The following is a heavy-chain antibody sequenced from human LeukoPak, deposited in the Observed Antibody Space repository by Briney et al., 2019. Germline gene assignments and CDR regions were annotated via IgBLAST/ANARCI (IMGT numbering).Heavy chain of an antibody. V-gene: IGHV1-18*01. CDR2: ISAYNGNT. D-gene: IGHD3-3*01. Sequence: ASVKVSCRASGYTFTSYGISWVRQAPGQGLEWMGWISAYNGNTNYAQKLQGRVTMPTHKSPSTAYLELRSLRSDDTAVYYCARVSIFGDLDYYYMDVWGKGTTVTVSS. CDR3: ARVSIFGDLDYYYMDV. CDR1: GYTFTSYG. J-gene: IGHJ6*03.